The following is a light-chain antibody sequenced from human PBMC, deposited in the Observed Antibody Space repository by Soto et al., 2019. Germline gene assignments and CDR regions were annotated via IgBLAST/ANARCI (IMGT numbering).Light chain of an antibody. Sequence: SVLTQPPSASGSPGQSVTISCTGTSGDVGGYNYVSWYQQHPGKAPKLMIYEVTQRPSGVPDRFSGSKSGNTASLTVSGLQAADEADYYCSSYAGSNNLLFGGGTKLTVL. V-gene: IGLV2-8*01. J-gene: IGLJ3*02. CDR3: SSYAGSNNLL. CDR1: SGDVGGYNY. CDR2: EVT.